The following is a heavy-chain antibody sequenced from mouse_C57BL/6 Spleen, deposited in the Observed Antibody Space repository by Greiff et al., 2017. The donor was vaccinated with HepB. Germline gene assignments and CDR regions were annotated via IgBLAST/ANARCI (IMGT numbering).Heavy chain of an antibody. D-gene: IGHD1-1*01. CDR2: IDPSDSYT. Sequence: QVQLQQPGAELVKPGASVKLSCKASGYTFTSYWMQWVKQRPGQGLEWIGEIDPSDSYTNYNQKFKGKATLTVDTSSSTAYMQLSSLTSEDSAVYYCARRDYGSSLFDYWGQGTTLTVSS. CDR3: ARRDYGSSLFDY. V-gene: IGHV1-50*01. J-gene: IGHJ2*01. CDR1: GYTFTSYW.